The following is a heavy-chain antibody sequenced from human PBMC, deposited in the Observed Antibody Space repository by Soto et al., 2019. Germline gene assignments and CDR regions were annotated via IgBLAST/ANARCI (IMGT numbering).Heavy chain of an antibody. J-gene: IGHJ4*02. CDR1: GFTFSSYG. CDR3: ARDGGYNNHFDY. Sequence: GGSLRLSCAASGFTFSSYGMHWVRQAPGKGLEWVAVIWYDGSNKYYADSVKGRFTISRDNSKNTLYLQMNSLRAEDTAVYYCARDGGYNNHFDYWGQGTLVTVS. V-gene: IGHV3-33*01. D-gene: IGHD5-12*01. CDR2: IWYDGSNK.